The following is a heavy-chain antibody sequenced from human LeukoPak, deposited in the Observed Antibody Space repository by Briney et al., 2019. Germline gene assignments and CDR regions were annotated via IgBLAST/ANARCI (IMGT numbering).Heavy chain of an antibody. V-gene: IGHV1-18*01. CDR3: AREGGRYCSGGSCYSSNGWCGGLNY. Sequence: RASVKVSCKASGYTFTSYGISWVRQAPGQGLEWMGWISTYNGHTNYARKVQGRVTMTTDTSTSTAYMELRSLRSDDTAVYFCAREGGRYCSGGSCYSSNGWCGGLNYWGQGTLVTVSS. J-gene: IGHJ4*02. CDR2: ISTYNGHT. D-gene: IGHD2-15*01. CDR1: GYTFTSYG.